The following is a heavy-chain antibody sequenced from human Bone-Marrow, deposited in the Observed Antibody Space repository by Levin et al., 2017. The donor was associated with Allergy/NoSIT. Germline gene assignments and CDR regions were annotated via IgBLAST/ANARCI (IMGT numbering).Heavy chain of an antibody. D-gene: IGHD5-12*01. CDR2: INPNSGVT. J-gene: IGHJ3*02. CDR3: AGELGGGYGADDI. Sequence: ASVKVSCKASGSVSGYAFTGYYFHWVRQAPGQGPEWLGRINPNSGVTEYPPKFQGRVTVTRDTSISTTYMELTSLTSGDTALYYCAGELGGGYGADDIWGQGTMVIVSS. CDR1: GYAFTGYY. V-gene: IGHV1-2*06.